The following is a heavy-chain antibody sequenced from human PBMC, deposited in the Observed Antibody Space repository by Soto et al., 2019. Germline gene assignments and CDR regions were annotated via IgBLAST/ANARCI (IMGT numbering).Heavy chain of an antibody. J-gene: IGHJ4*02. V-gene: IGHV3-30-3*01. CDR2: ISYDGSNK. CDR3: ARDRGNYDSSGYGYFDY. Sequence: GGSLRLSCAASGFTFSSYAMHWVRQAPGKGLEWVAVISYDGSNKYYADSVKGRFTISRDNSKNTLYLQMNSLRAEDTAVYYCARDRGNYDSSGYGYFDYWGQGTMVTVYS. CDR1: GFTFSSYA. D-gene: IGHD3-22*01.